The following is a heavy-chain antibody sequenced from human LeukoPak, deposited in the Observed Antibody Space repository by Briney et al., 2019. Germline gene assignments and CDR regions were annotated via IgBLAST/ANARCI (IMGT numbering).Heavy chain of an antibody. CDR2: INPNSGGT. Sequence: ASVKVSCKASGYTFTGYYMHWVRQAPGQGLEWMGRINPNSGGTNYAQKFQGRVTMTRDTSISTAYMEPSRLRSDDTAVYYCARSKAWELPNAFDIWGQGTMVTVSS. D-gene: IGHD1-26*01. CDR3: ARSKAWELPNAFDI. J-gene: IGHJ3*02. V-gene: IGHV1-2*06. CDR1: GYTFTGYY.